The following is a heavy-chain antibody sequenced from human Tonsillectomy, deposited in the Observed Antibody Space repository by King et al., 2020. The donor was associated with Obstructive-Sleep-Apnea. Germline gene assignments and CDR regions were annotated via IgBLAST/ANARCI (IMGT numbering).Heavy chain of an antibody. CDR3: ARDREWSFDS. V-gene: IGHV3-48*01. J-gene: IGHJ4*02. CDR2: INTNRGTT. CDR1: GFVFSDYS. D-gene: IGHD3-3*01. Sequence: QLVQSGGGSVQPGGSLRLSCAVPGFVFSDYSMNWVRQAPGKGLEWLSYINTNRGTTLYADSVKGRFTISSDDAKSSLYLQMNSLRVEDTAVYYCARDREWSFDSWGQGTLVTVSS.